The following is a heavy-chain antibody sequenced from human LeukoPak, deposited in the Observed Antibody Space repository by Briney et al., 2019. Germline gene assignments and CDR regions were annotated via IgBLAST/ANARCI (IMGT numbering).Heavy chain of an antibody. CDR3: ARDFAELGAFDY. CDR1: GFTFSSYA. D-gene: IGHD7-27*01. CDR2: ISYDGSNK. J-gene: IGHJ4*02. V-gene: IGHV3-30-3*01. Sequence: PGGSLRLSCAASGFTFSSYAMHWVRQAPGKGLEWVAAISYDGSNKYYADSVKGRFTISRDNSKNTLYLQMNSLRAEDTTVYYCARDFAELGAFDYWGQGTLVTVSS.